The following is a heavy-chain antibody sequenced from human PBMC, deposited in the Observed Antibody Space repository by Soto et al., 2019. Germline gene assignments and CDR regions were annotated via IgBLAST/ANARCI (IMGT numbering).Heavy chain of an antibody. V-gene: IGHV3-74*01. J-gene: IGHJ1*01. Sequence: GGSLRLSCAASGFTFSSYWMHWVRQAPGKGLVWVSRINSDGSSTSYADSVKGRFTISRDNAKNTLYLQMNSLRAEDTAVYYCARDRSSGWLTPAEYFQHWGQGTLVTVSS. CDR3: ARDRSSGWLTPAEYFQH. D-gene: IGHD6-19*01. CDR1: GFTFSSYW. CDR2: INSDGSST.